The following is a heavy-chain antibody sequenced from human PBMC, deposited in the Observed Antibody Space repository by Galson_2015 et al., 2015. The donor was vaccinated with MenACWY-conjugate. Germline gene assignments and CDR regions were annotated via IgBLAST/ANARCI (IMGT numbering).Heavy chain of an antibody. J-gene: IGHJ3*01. CDR2: IKEDGSET. CDR1: GLSFSSYW. CDR3: ATSPAYECNSRCYYRAFDV. Sequence: SLRLSCAASGLSFSSYWMTWVRQAPGNGLEWVANIKEDGSETYYVDSVTGRFTVSRDNAKNSLDLQMNSLRVEDTAVYYCATSPAYECNSRCYYRAFDVWGQGTMVTVSS. V-gene: IGHV3-7*03. D-gene: IGHD2-2*01.